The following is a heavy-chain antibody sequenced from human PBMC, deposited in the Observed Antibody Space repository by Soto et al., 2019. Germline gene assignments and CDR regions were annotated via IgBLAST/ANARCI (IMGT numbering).Heavy chain of an antibody. CDR3: AHRRPNGELDY. V-gene: IGHV2-5*02. CDR1: GFSLSTSGVG. Sequence: QITLKESGPTVVKPTQTLTLTCTFSGFSLSTSGVGVGWIRQPPGKALEWLAVIYWDDDKRYRTALKSRLTITKDTSKNQVVLTINNIDPVDTATYYCAHRRPNGELDYWGQGTLVTVSS. CDR2: IYWDDDK. D-gene: IGHD4-17*01. J-gene: IGHJ4*02.